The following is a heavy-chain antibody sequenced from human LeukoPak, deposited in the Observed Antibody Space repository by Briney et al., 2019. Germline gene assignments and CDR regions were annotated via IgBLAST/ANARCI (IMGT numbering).Heavy chain of an antibody. CDR3: ASRTTVVTPWDWFDP. Sequence: PSETLSLTCAVYGGSFSGYYWSWIRQPPGKGLEWIGEINHSGSTNYNPSLKSRVTISVDTSKNQFSLKLSSVTAADTAVYYCASRTTVVTPWDWFDPWGQGTLVTVSS. D-gene: IGHD4-23*01. V-gene: IGHV4-34*01. CDR1: GGSFSGYY. CDR2: INHSGST. J-gene: IGHJ5*02.